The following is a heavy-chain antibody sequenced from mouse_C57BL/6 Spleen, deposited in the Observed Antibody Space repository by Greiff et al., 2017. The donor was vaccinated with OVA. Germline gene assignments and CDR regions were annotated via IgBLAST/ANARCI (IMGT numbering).Heavy chain of an antibody. CDR3: ARVGRGDWYFDV. J-gene: IGHJ1*03. CDR1: GYTFTGYW. D-gene: IGHD4-1*01. V-gene: IGHV1-9*01. CDR2: IFPGSGST. Sequence: VQLQQSGAELMKPGASVKLSCKATGYTFTGYWIEWVKQRPGHGLEWIGEIFPGSGSTNYNEKFKGKATFTADTSSNTAYRQLSSLTAEDSAINYCARVGRGDWYFDVWGTGTTVTVSS.